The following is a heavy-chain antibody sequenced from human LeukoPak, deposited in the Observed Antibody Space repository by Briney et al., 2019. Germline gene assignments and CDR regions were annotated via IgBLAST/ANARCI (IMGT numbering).Heavy chain of an antibody. D-gene: IGHD5-18*01. CDR1: GFTFRGFA. J-gene: IGHJ4*02. Sequence: PGGSLRLSCAASGFTFRGFALSWVRQPPGKGLEWVSTISGTGGDTFYADSVKGRFTISRDNSKNTLFLLMNSLRADDTAIYYSAKDGGYDFGSFDYWGQGTPVTVST. CDR2: ISGTGGDT. CDR3: AKDGGYDFGSFDY. V-gene: IGHV3-23*01.